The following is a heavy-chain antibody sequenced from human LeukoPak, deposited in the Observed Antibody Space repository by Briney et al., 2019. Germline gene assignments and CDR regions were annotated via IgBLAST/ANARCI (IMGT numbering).Heavy chain of an antibody. CDR3: ARGRTHRYNWHTRNTDGFDI. V-gene: IGHV1-18*01. CDR1: GYTLTSYG. Sequence: ASVKVSCKASGYTLTSYGISWVRQAPGQGLEWIGWISGYNGNTNYPQKLQGRVTMTIDTSTSTAYMELRSLRSDDTAVYYCARGRTHRYNWHTRNTDGFDIWGQGTMVTVSS. CDR2: ISGYNGNT. D-gene: IGHD1-1*01. J-gene: IGHJ3*02.